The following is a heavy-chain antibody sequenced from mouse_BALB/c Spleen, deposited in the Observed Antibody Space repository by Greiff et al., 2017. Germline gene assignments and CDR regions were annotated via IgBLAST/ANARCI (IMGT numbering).Heavy chain of an antibody. D-gene: IGHD2-4*01. CDR2: ISYDGSN. Sequence: EVKLQESGPGLVKPSQSLSLTCSVTGYSITSGYYWNWIRQFPGNKLEWMGYISYDGSNNYNPSLKNRISITRDTSKNQFFLKLNSVTTEDTATYYCARGRDDYEGDYAMDYWGQGTSVTVSS. J-gene: IGHJ4*01. CDR3: ARGRDDYEGDYAMDY. V-gene: IGHV3-6*02. CDR1: GYSITSGYY.